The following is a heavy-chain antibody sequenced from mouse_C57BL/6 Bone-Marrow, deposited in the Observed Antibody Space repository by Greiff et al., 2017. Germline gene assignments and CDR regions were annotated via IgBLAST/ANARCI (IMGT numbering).Heavy chain of an antibody. CDR2: ISSGSSTI. CDR1: GFTFSDYG. CDR3: ARLHYYGSTYWYFDV. J-gene: IGHJ1*03. V-gene: IGHV5-17*01. Sequence: VQLKESGGGLVKPGGSLKLSCAASGFTFSDYGMHWVRQAPEKGLEWVAYISSGSSTIYYADTVKGRFTISRDNAKNTLFLQMTSLRSEDTAMYYCARLHYYGSTYWYFDVWGTGTTVTVSS. D-gene: IGHD1-1*01.